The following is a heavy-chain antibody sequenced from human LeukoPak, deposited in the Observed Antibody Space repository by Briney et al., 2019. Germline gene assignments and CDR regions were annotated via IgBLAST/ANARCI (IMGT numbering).Heavy chain of an antibody. CDR3: ARPDQRGYSYGYSAFDI. Sequence: SETLSLTCTVSGGSISSSTHYWGWIRQPPGKGLEWIGGTYYSGRTYYDPSLKSRVTISVDTSKNQFSLRLSSVTAADTAVYYCARPDQRGYSYGYSAFDIWGQGTMVTVSS. J-gene: IGHJ3*02. V-gene: IGHV4-39*01. D-gene: IGHD5-18*01. CDR2: TYYSGRT. CDR1: GGSISSSTHY.